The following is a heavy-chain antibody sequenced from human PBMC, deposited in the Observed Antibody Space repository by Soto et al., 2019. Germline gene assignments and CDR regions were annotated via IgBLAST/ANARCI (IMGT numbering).Heavy chain of an antibody. CDR2: ISLYSDGT. CDR3: ARVVPGAEAWFGP. Sequence: QVQLVQSGGEVKRPGASVKVSCKTSGYTFSNYGITWVRQAPGQPLEWLGWISLYSDGTNYAQKFQGRASMTTHTSTTTAYMELRSLRSDDTAVYYCARVVPGAEAWFGPWGQGTLVTVSS. CDR1: GYTFSNYG. D-gene: IGHD2-2*01. J-gene: IGHJ5*02. V-gene: IGHV1-18*01.